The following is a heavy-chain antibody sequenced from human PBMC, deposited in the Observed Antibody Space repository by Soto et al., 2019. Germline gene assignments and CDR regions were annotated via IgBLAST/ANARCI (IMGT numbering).Heavy chain of an antibody. J-gene: IGHJ4*02. CDR3: TRAAIKGELLDY. CDR2: IWHDGSNK. CDR1: GFTFNNYG. Sequence: QVQLVESGGGVVQPGRSLRLSCAASGFTFNNYGMHWVRQAPGKGLEWVALIWHDGSNKGYADSVKGRFTISRDNSKNTLNLQMNSLRVEGTAVYYCTRAAIKGELLDYWGQGTQVTVSS. V-gene: IGHV3-33*01. D-gene: IGHD1-26*01.